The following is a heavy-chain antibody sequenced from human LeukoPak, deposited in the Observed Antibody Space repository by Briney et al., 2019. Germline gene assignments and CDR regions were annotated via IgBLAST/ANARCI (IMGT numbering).Heavy chain of an antibody. J-gene: IGHJ4*02. V-gene: IGHV1-46*01. CDR1: GYTFTSYY. CDR2: INPSGGSS. Sequence: ASVKVSCKASGYTFTSYYMHWVRQAPGQGLEWMGIINPSGGSSSYAQKFQGRVTMTRDTSTSTVYMELSSLRSEDTAVYYCATIAVAGTWDFDYWGQGTLVTVSS. D-gene: IGHD6-19*01. CDR3: ATIAVAGTWDFDY.